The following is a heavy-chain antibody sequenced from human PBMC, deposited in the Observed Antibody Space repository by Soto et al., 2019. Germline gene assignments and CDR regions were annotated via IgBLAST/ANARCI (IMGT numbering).Heavy chain of an antibody. CDR1: GGTFSSYA. V-gene: IGHV1-69*13. CDR3: ARVSQIAGTRYYYYGMDV. J-gene: IGHJ6*02. CDR2: IIPIFGTA. D-gene: IGHD6-13*01. Sequence: SVKVSCKASGGTFSSYAISWVRQAPGQGLEWMGGIIPIFGTANYAQKFQGRVTITADESTSTAYMELSSLGSEDTAVYYCARVSQIAGTRYYYYGMDVWGQGITVTVAS.